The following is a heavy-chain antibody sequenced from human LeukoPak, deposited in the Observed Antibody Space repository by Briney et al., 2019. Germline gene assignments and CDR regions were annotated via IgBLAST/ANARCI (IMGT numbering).Heavy chain of an antibody. J-gene: IGHJ4*02. CDR2: IKQDGSEK. Sequence: PGGSLRLSCAASGFTFSSYWMSWVRQAPGKGLEWVANIKQDGSEKYYVDSVKGRLTISRDNAKNSLYLQMNSLRAEDTAVYYCARVDSSGWLLIDYWGQGTLVTVSS. CDR1: GFTFSSYW. V-gene: IGHV3-7*01. CDR3: ARVDSSGWLLIDY. D-gene: IGHD6-19*01.